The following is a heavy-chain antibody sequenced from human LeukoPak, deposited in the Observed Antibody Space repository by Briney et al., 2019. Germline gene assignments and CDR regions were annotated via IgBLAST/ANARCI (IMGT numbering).Heavy chain of an antibody. J-gene: IGHJ5*02. Sequence: GGSLRLSCAASGFTFSSYGMTWVRQAPGKGLEWVSTINTSGGTTYYTDSVKGRFTGSRDNSKNALYLQMNSLRAEDTAVYYCAKGYNWHDRWGQGTLVTVSS. CDR1: GFTFSSYG. V-gene: IGHV3-23*01. CDR2: INTSGGTT. CDR3: AKGYNWHDR.